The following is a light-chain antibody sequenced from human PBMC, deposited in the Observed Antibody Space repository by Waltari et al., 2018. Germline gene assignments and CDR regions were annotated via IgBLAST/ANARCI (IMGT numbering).Light chain of an antibody. V-gene: IGKV1-39*01. CDR1: QTIHSY. J-gene: IGKJ1*01. CDR3: QESYTAPRT. CDR2: AAT. Sequence: DSVTITCRASQTIHSYLNWYQQKSGKAPKLLIYAATNLHSGVPSRFSGSGSGTEFTLTITRLQPEDFATYYCQESYTAPRTCGPGTRV.